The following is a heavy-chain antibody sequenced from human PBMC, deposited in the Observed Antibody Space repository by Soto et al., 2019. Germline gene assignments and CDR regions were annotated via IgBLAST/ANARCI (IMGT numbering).Heavy chain of an antibody. V-gene: IGHV3-30-3*01. CDR1: GFTFSSYA. CDR3: ARDRVYSSSWVDY. J-gene: IGHJ4*02. D-gene: IGHD6-13*01. CDR2: ISYDGSNK. Sequence: QVQLVESGGGVVQPGRSLRLSCAASGFTFSSYAMHWARQAPGKGLEWVAVISYDGSNKYYADSVKGRFTISRDNSKNTLYLQMNSLRAEDTAVCYCARDRVYSSSWVDYWGQGTLVTVSS.